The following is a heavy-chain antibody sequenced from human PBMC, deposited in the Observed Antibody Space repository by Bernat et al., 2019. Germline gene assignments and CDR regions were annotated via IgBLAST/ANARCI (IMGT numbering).Heavy chain of an antibody. J-gene: IGHJ4*02. V-gene: IGHV4-34*02. CDR1: DGAFSTYY. Sequence: QVQLQQWGAGLLKPSETLYLTCAVSDGAFSTYYWGWIRQPPGKGLEWIGEINHSGSTNYNPSLKSRVTMSVDTSRNRFSLKLSSVTAADSAIYFCARGGVDNSNYGRVFDAWGQGTLLTVSS. CDR2: INHSGST. D-gene: IGHD4-4*01. CDR3: ARGGVDNSNYGRVFDA.